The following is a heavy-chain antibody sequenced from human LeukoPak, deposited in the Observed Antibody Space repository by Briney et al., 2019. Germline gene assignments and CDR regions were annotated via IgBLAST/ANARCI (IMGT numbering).Heavy chain of an antibody. CDR1: GXPFSIHG. Sequence: GGSLRLSWAASGXPFSIHGLSWVRQAPRKGPESVSSISSGSDYTYYADSVKGRFTISRDNSKNTLYLDMTSLRAGDTAIYYCAKIGVIGNWYYDLWGRGTLVAVSS. D-gene: IGHD3-3*01. J-gene: IGHJ2*01. CDR3: AKIGVIGNWYYDL. CDR2: ISSGSDYT. V-gene: IGHV3-23*01.